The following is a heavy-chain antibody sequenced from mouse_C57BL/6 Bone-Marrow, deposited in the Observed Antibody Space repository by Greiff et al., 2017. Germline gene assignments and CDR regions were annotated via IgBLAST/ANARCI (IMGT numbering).Heavy chain of an antibody. D-gene: IGHD1-1*01. CDR3: TTWYGSSY. CDR1: GFNIKDDY. Sequence: VQLTESGAELVRPGASVKLSCTASGFNIKDDYMHWVKQRPEQGLEWIGWIDPENGDTAYASKFQGKATITADTSSNTAYLQLSSLTSEDTAVYYCTTWYGSSYGGQGTLVTVSA. CDR2: IDPENGDT. J-gene: IGHJ3*01. V-gene: IGHV14-4*01.